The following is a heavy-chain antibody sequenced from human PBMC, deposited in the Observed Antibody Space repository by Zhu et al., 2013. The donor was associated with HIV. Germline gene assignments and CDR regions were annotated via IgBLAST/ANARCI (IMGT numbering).Heavy chain of an antibody. Sequence: QVQLVQSGAEVKKPGASVKVSCKASGYTFTGYYIHWVRQAPGQGLEWMGWIKPNSGDTNYAQKFQGRVTMTRDTSISTAYMELSRLRSDDTAVYYCARGAEYSSSAGVYWGQGTLVTVSS. J-gene: IGHJ4*02. CDR1: GYTFTGYY. V-gene: IGHV1-2*02. CDR3: ARGAEYSSSAGVY. D-gene: IGHD6-6*01. CDR2: IKPNSGDT.